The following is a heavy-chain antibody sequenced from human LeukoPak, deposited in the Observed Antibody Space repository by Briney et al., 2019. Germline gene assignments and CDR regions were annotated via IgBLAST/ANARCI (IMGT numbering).Heavy chain of an antibody. V-gene: IGHV1-69*05. D-gene: IGHD1-7*01. J-gene: IGHJ5*02. CDR2: IIPIFGTA. Sequence: GASMEVSCKASGGTFSSYAISWVRQAPGQGLEWMGGIIPIFGTANYAQKFQGRVTITTDESTSTAYMELSSLRSEDTAVYYCARDNYAGANWFDPWGQGTLVTVSS. CDR1: GGTFSSYA. CDR3: ARDNYAGANWFDP.